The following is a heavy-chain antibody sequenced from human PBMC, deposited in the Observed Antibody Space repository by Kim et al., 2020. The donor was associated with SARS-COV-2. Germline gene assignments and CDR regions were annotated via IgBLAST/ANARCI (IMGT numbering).Heavy chain of an antibody. CDR1: GYTFTGYY. Sequence: ASVKVSCKASGYTFTGYYMHWVRQAPGQGLEWMGWINPNSGGTNYAQKFQGRVTMTRDTSISTAYMELSRLRSDDTAVYYCARSVVVVAATPNWFDPWGQGTLVTVSS. D-gene: IGHD2-15*01. CDR2: INPNSGGT. CDR3: ARSVVVVAATPNWFDP. J-gene: IGHJ5*02. V-gene: IGHV1-2*02.